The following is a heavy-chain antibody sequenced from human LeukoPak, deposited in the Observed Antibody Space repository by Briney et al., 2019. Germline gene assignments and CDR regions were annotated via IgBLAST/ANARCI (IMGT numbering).Heavy chain of an antibody. CDR2: ISSSSSYI. CDR3: ARSYDSSGSFY. CDR1: GFTFSSYS. D-gene: IGHD3-22*01. J-gene: IGHJ4*02. V-gene: IGHV3-21*01. Sequence: GGSLRLSCAASGFTFSSYSMNWVRQAPGKGPEWVSSISSSSSYIYYADSVKGRFTISRDNARNSLYLQTNSLRAEDTAVYYCARSYDSSGSFYWGQGTLVTAS.